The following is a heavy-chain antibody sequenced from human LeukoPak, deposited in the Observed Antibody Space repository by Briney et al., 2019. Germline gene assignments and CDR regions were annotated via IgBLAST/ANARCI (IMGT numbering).Heavy chain of an antibody. D-gene: IGHD3-10*01. CDR1: GFTFSNYW. CDR3: ARVGNLYYYGSGSLDY. J-gene: IGHJ4*02. V-gene: IGHV3-7*01. Sequence: GGSLRLSCAASGFTFSNYWMTWARQAPGKGLEWVANIRQDGSGTYYVDSVKGRFTISRDNAKNSLYLQMNSLRAEDTAVYYCARVGNLYYYGSGSLDYWGQGTLVTVSS. CDR2: IRQDGSGT.